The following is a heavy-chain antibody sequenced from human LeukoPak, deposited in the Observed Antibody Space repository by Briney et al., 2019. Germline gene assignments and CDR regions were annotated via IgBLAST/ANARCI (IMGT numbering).Heavy chain of an antibody. Sequence: PGRSLRLSCAPSGLTLSRSAMRRVRQATGKKQEWVSAISGSGDNTYYADSVKGRFTISRDNSKNTLYLQMNSLRAEDTAVYYCAKGLLFTIIVVVNADAFDIWGQGTMVTVSS. D-gene: IGHD3-22*01. V-gene: IGHV3-23*01. J-gene: IGHJ3*02. CDR1: GLTLSRSA. CDR3: AKGLLFTIIVVVNADAFDI. CDR2: ISGSGDNT.